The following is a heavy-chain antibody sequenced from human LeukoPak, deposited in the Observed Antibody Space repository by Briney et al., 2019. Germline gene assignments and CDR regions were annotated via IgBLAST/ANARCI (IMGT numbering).Heavy chain of an antibody. Sequence: SGTLSLTCAVSGDSISSSIWWSWVRQPPGKGLEWIGEIHHSGSTNYNPYLKSRVTISVDTSKNQFSLKLSSVTAADTAVYYCAGTELGYCTVTGCPLESWGQGTLVTVSS. J-gene: IGHJ4*02. V-gene: IGHV4-4*02. D-gene: IGHD2-8*02. CDR2: IHHSGST. CDR3: AGTELGYCTVTGCPLES. CDR1: GDSISSSIW.